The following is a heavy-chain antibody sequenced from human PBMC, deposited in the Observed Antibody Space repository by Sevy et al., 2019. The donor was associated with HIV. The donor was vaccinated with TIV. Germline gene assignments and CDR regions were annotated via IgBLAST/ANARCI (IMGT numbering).Heavy chain of an antibody. D-gene: IGHD1-26*01. CDR2: IYYNGNT. V-gene: IGHV4-59*08. J-gene: IGHJ4*02. CDR1: GGSITSLY. CDR3: AGENAWGRGYS. Sequence: SETLSLTCTVSGGSITSLYWGWIRQPPGKGLEWIANIYYNGNTNNNPSLKSRDTISLDTSKNQFSLWLSSVTAADTAIDYCAGENAWGRGYSWGQGTLVTVSS.